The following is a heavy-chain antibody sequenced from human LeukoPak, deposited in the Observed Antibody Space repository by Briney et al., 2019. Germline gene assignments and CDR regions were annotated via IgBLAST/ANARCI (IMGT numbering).Heavy chain of an antibody. CDR2: IYPGDSDT. CDR1: GYSFTNYW. V-gene: IGHV5-51*01. CDR3: ATQALLWSPHDAFDI. D-gene: IGHD3-10*01. J-gene: IGHJ3*02. Sequence: GESLKIPCKGSGYSFTNYWIGWVRQMPGKGLEWMGIIYPGDSDTRYSPSFQGQVTISADKSISTAYLQWSSLKASDTAMYYCATQALLWSPHDAFDIWGQGTMVTVSS.